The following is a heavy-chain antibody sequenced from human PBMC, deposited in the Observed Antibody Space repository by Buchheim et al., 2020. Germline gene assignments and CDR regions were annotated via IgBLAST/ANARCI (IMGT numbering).Heavy chain of an antibody. CDR1: GYTFTGYY. CDR3: ARLFGGNLYGSGSYVLDY. V-gene: IGHV1-2*06. J-gene: IGHJ4*02. D-gene: IGHD3-10*01. CDR2: INPNSGGT. Sequence: QVQLVQSGAEVKKPGASVKVSCKASGYTFTGYYMHWVRQAPGQGLEWMGRINPNSGGTNYAQKFQGRVTMTRDKSISTAEMELSRLRSDDTAVYYCARLFGGNLYGSGSYVLDYWGQGTL.